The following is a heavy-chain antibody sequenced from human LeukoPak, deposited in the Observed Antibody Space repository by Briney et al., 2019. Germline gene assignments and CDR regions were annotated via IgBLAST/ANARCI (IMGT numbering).Heavy chain of an antibody. V-gene: IGHV3-48*02. CDR2: ISSSGSTI. J-gene: IGHJ4*02. D-gene: IGHD2/OR15-2a*01. CDR3: ARDLNFSY. CDR1: GFTFSSYG. Sequence: GGSLRLSCAASGFTFSSYGMNWVRQAPGKGLEWVSYISSSGSTIYYSDSVKGRFTISRDNAKNSLCLQMNSLRDEDTAVYYCARDLNFSYWGQGALVTVSS.